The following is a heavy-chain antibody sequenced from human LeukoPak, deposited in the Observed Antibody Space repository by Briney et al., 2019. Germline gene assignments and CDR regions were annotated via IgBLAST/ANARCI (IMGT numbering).Heavy chain of an antibody. V-gene: IGHV4-30-2*01. CDR2: TYHSGST. CDR3: VRSHYYGSGSLDY. D-gene: IGHD3-10*01. J-gene: IGHJ4*02. Sequence: SETLSLTCAVSGGSISSGGYSWSWIRQPPGKGLEWIGYTYHSGSTYYNPSLKSRVTISVDRSKNQFSLKLSSVTAADTAVYYCVRSHYYGSGSLDYWGQGTLVTVSS. CDR1: GGSISSGGYS.